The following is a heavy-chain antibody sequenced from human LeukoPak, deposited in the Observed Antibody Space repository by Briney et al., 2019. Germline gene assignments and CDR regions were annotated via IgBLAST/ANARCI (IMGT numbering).Heavy chain of an antibody. V-gene: IGHV3-23*01. CDR3: AKGRRTDFHYYYYMDV. D-gene: IGHD3-3*01. CDR1: GFTFRSFA. Sequence: GGSLRLSCTASGFTFRSFAMSWVRQAPGKGLERVSAISGSGGNTYYADSVKGRFTISRDNSKNVLNLQMNSLRAEDTAIYYCAKGRRTDFHYYYYMDVWGKGTTVTVSS. J-gene: IGHJ6*03. CDR2: ISGSGGNT.